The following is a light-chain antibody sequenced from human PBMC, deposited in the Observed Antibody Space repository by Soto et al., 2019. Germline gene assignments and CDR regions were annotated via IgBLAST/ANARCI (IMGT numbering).Light chain of an antibody. CDR2: KAS. CDR1: QSISSW. J-gene: IGKJ1*01. Sequence: DIHMTQSPSTLSASVGDRVTITCRASQSISSWLAWYQQKPGKAPKLVIYKASSLESGVPSRFNGSGSGTEFTLTISSLQPDDFATYYCQQYNSYWTFGQGTKVDIK. V-gene: IGKV1-5*03. CDR3: QQYNSYWT.